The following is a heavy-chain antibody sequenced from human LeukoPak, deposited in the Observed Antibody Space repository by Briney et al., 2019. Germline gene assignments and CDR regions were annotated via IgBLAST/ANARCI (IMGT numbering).Heavy chain of an antibody. CDR3: AREYSSGWTSDY. J-gene: IGHJ4*02. Sequence: GGSLRLSCAASGFSFSSYAMHWVRQAPGKGLEWVSTTSAGGSSTYYADSVKGRFTISRDNSKNTFYLQMSSLRAEDTAVYYCAREYSSGWTSDYWGQGTLVTVSS. V-gene: IGHV3-23*01. CDR1: GFSFSSYA. D-gene: IGHD6-19*01. CDR2: TSAGGSST.